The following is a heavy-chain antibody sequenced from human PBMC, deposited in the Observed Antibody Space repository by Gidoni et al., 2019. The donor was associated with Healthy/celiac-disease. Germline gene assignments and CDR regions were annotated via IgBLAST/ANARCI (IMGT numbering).Heavy chain of an antibody. CDR2: IYHSGST. J-gene: IGHJ3*02. CDR3: ARAPDYDYVWGTDAFDI. CDR1: GGSISSSNW. D-gene: IGHD3-16*01. V-gene: IGHV4-4*02. Sequence: QVQLQESGPGLVKPSGTLSPTCAVSGGSISSSNWWSWVRQPPGKGLEWIGDIYHSGSTNYNPSLKSRVTISVDKSKNQFSLKLSSVTAADTAVYYCARAPDYDYVWGTDAFDIWGQGTMVTVSS.